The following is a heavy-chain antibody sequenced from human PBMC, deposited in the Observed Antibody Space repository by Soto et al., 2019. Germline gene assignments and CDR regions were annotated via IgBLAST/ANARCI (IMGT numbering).Heavy chain of an antibody. V-gene: IGHV3-74*01. Sequence: GGSLRLSCAASGFTFSSDWMHWVRQAPGKGLVWVSRINTDGSDTSYADSVKGRFTISRDNAKNSLYLQMNSLRAEDTAVYYCARGPPGWLQPLDYWGQGTLVTVSS. CDR3: ARGPPGWLQPLDY. J-gene: IGHJ4*02. D-gene: IGHD5-12*01. CDR2: INTDGSDT. CDR1: GFTFSSDW.